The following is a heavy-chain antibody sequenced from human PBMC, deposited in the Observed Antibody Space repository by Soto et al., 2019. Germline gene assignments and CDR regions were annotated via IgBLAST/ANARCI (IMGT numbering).Heavy chain of an antibody. J-gene: IGHJ6*02. CDR1: GFTFSSYA. CDR3: ARDVRDIVVVVAAMSGYGMDV. V-gene: IGHV3-30-3*01. D-gene: IGHD2-15*01. CDR2: ISYDGSNK. Sequence: SGGSLRLSCAASGFTFSSYAMHWVRQAPGKGLEWVAVISYDGSNKYYADSVKGRFTISRDNSKNTLYLQMNSLRAEDTAVYYCARDVRDIVVVVAAMSGYGMDVWGQGTTVTVSS.